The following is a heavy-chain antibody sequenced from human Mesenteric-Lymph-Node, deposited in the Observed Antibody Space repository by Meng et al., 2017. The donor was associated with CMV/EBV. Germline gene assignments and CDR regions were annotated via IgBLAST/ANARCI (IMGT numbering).Heavy chain of an antibody. J-gene: IGHJ6*02. CDR3: AKDIRGSRYCSSTSCYTSSYYYTMDV. CDR2: ISDDGTNK. V-gene: IGHV3-30-3*01. CDR1: GFTLNNYA. D-gene: IGHD2-2*02. Sequence: GESLKISCATSGFTLNNYALHWVRQAPGKGLEWVALISDDGTNKYFGDFVKGRFTISRDTSKNTVYLQMNSLRAEDTALYYCAKDIRGSRYCSSTSCYTSSYYYTMDVWGQGTTVTVSS.